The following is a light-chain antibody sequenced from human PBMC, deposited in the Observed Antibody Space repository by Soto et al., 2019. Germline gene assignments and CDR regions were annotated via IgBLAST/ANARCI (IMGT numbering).Light chain of an antibody. J-gene: IGLJ1*01. CDR1: SSDIGSFNY. CDR2: NVS. CDR3: SSYTNSNFPYV. V-gene: IGLV2-14*03. Sequence: QSVLTQPASVSGSPGQSITISCTGTSSDIGSFNYVSWYQHHPGKAPRLMIYNVSNRPSGVSNRFSASKSGNTASLTISGLQAEDEADYYCSSYTNSNFPYVFGPGIKLTVL.